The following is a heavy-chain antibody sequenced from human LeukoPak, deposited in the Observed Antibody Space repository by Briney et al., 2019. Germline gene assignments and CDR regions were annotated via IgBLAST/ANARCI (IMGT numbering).Heavy chain of an antibody. Sequence: TGGSLRLSCSASGFTFSSYSMHWVRQAPGEGLEYVSAISSNGGSKYYADSVKGRFSLSRDNSKNTLYLQMSSLRAEDSAVYYCVKDRGGYSYGFDYWGQGTLVTVSS. CDR2: ISSNGGSK. D-gene: IGHD5-18*01. J-gene: IGHJ4*02. V-gene: IGHV3-64D*06. CDR1: GFTFSSYS. CDR3: VKDRGGYSYGFDY.